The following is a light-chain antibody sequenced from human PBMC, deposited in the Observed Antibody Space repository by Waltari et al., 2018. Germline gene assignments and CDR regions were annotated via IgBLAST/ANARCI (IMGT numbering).Light chain of an antibody. V-gene: IGKV1-5*03. J-gene: IGKJ2*01. CDR3: QQFNSYSVT. CDR2: RTS. CDR1: QTIGIW. Sequence: DIQMTQSPSTLSASLGHRVTFTCRASQTIGIWLAWYQQKPGTAPKLLIYRTSSLKSGVPSRFSGSGSGTEFTLTISSLQPEDFATYYCQQFNSYSVTFGQGTKLEI.